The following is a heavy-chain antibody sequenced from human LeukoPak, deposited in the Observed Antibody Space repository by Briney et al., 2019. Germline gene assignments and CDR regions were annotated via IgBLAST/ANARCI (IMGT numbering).Heavy chain of an antibody. CDR3: ARDSGSLYLDAFDI. Sequence: PGGSLRLSCAASGFTFSDYYMSWIRQAPGKGLEWVSYISSSGSTIYYADSVKGRFTISRDNAKNSLYLQMNSLRAEDTAVYYCARDSGSLYLDAFDIWGQGTMVTVSS. J-gene: IGHJ3*02. D-gene: IGHD3-10*01. CDR2: ISSSGSTI. V-gene: IGHV3-11*01. CDR1: GFTFSDYY.